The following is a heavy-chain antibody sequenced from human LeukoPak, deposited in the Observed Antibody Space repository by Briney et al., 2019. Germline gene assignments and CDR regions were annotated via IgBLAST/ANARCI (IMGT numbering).Heavy chain of an antibody. Sequence: GRSLRLSCAASGFTFSSYAMHWVRQAPGKGLEWVAVISYDGSNKYYADSVKGRFTISRDNSKNTLYLQMNSLRAEDTAVYYCARGSGYFLDFDYWGQGTLVTVSS. CDR3: ARGSGYFLDFDY. J-gene: IGHJ4*02. CDR1: GFTFSSYA. D-gene: IGHD3-22*01. V-gene: IGHV3-30-3*01. CDR2: ISYDGSNK.